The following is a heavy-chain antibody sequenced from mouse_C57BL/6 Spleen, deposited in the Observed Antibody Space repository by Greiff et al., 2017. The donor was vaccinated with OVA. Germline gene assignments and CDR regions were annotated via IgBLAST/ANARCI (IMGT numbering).Heavy chain of an antibody. J-gene: IGHJ3*01. CDR1: GYTFTSYW. V-gene: IGHV1-50*01. CDR3: ALRPYYDYDAWFAY. CDR2: IDPSDSYT. Sequence: QVQLQQPGAELVKPGASVKLSCKASGYTFTSYWMQWVKQRPGQGLEWIGEIDPSDSYTNYNPKFKGKATLTVDTSSSTAYMQLSSLTSEDSAVYYCALRPYYDYDAWFAYWGQGTLVTVSA. D-gene: IGHD2-4*01.